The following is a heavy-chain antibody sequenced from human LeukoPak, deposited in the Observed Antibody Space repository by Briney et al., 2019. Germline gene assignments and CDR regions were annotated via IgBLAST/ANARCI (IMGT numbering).Heavy chain of an antibody. D-gene: IGHD3-10*01. CDR2: INPNSGGT. CDR3: ASGSGTYSPDY. Sequence: ASVKVSCTASGYTFTFQYLHWVRQAPGQGLEWMGWINPNSGGTNYAQKSQGRVTMTRDTSISTAYMELSRLRSDDTAVYYCASGSGTYSPDYWGQGSLVTVSA. V-gene: IGHV1-2*02. J-gene: IGHJ4*02. CDR1: GYTFTFQY.